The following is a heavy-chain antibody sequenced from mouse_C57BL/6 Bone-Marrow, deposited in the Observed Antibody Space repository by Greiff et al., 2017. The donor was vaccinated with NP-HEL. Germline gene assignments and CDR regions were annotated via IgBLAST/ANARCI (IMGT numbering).Heavy chain of an antibody. CDR1: GYTFTSYG. J-gene: IGHJ1*03. V-gene: IGHV1-81*01. D-gene: IGHD2-3*01. Sequence: VQLQQSGAELVRPGASVKLSCKASGYTFTSYGISWVKQRTGQGLEWIGEIYPRSGNTYYNEKFKGKATLTEDKSSSKAYMGLLSLTSEDSAVYFCARAGYYYWYFDVWGTGTTVTVSS. CDR2: IYPRSGNT. CDR3: ARAGYYYWYFDV.